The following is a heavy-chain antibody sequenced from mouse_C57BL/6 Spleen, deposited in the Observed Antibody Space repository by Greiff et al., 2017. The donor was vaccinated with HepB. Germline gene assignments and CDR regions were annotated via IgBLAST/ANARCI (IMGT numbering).Heavy chain of an antibody. Sequence: VQLQQSDAELVKPGASVKISCKVSGYTFTDHTIHWMKQRPEQGLEWIGYIYPRDGSTKYNEKFKGKATLTADKSSSTAYMQLNSLTSEDSAVYFCARYYYGSSYELGFDYWGQGTTLSVSS. CDR2: IYPRDGST. V-gene: IGHV1-78*01. CDR1: GYTFTDHT. J-gene: IGHJ2*01. D-gene: IGHD1-1*01. CDR3: ARYYYGSSYELGFDY.